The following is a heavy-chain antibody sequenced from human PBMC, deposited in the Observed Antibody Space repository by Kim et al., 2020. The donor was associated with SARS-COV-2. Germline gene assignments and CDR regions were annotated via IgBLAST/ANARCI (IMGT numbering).Heavy chain of an antibody. CDR3: ARGSVQIWSQYYFDY. CDR2: ISPYNGNT. J-gene: IGHJ4*02. D-gene: IGHD5-18*01. V-gene: IGHV1-18*01. Sequence: ASVKVSCKASGYTFTSYGISWVRQAPGQGLEWMGWISPYNGNTNYAQKFQGRVTMTTGTSTSTAYMELRSLRSDDTAVYYCARGSVQIWSQYYFDYWGQGTLVTVSS. CDR1: GYTFTSYG.